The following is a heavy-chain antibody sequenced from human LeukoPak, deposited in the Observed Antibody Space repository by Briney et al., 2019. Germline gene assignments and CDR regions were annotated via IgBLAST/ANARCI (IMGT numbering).Heavy chain of an antibody. Sequence: PSETPSLTCTVSGGSISSGGYYWSWIRQHPGKGLEWIGYIYYSGSTYYNPSLKSRVTISVDTSKNQFSLKLSSVTAADTAVYYCAGGIAERSFDYWGQGTLVTVSS. J-gene: IGHJ4*02. CDR1: GGSISSGGYY. CDR3: AGGIAERSFDY. D-gene: IGHD6-13*01. CDR2: IYYSGST. V-gene: IGHV4-31*03.